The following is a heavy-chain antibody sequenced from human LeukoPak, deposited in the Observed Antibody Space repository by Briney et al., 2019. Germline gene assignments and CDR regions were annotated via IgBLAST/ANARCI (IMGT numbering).Heavy chain of an antibody. CDR2: IYHSGST. J-gene: IGHJ4*02. CDR1: GGSISSSNW. V-gene: IGHV4-4*02. D-gene: IGHD2-21*02. Sequence: SGTLSLTCAVSGGSISSSNWWSWVRQPPGKGLEWIGEIYHSGSTNYNPSLKSRVTISVDKSKNQFSLKLSSVTDADTAVYYCARGPDCGGDCSHRPVNYWGQGTLVTVSS. CDR3: ARGPDCGGDCSHRPVNY.